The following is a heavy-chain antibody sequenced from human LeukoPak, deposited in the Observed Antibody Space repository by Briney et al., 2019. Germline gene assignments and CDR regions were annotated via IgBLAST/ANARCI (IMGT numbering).Heavy chain of an antibody. CDR1: GGSFSGYY. CDR2: INHSGSI. D-gene: IGHD3-16*01. Sequence: SETLSPTCAVYGGSFSGYYWNWIRQPPGKGLEWIGEINHSGSIKYNPSLKSRVTISVDTSKNQFSLKLSSVTAADTAVYYCASGPGDTFMINWFDPWGQGTPVTVSS. J-gene: IGHJ5*02. V-gene: IGHV4-34*01. CDR3: ASGPGDTFMINWFDP.